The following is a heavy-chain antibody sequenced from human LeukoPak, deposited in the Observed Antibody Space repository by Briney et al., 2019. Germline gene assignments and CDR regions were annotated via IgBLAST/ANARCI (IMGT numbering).Heavy chain of an antibody. V-gene: IGHV1-69*05. CDR2: IIPIFGTA. J-gene: IGHJ4*02. CDR3: AREIMVRGVIIYFDY. D-gene: IGHD3-10*01. Sequence: SVKVSCKASGGTFSSYAISWVRQAPGQGLEWMGGIIPIFGTANYAQKFQGRVTITTDESTSTAYMGLSSLRSEDTAVYYCAREIMVRGVIIYFDYWGQGTLVTVSS. CDR1: GGTFSSYA.